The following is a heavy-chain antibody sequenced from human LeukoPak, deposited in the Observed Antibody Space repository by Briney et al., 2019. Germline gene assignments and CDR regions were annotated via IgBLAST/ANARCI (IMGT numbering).Heavy chain of an antibody. CDR3: GRGATDVTRWFDP. V-gene: IGHV3-21*01. CDR1: GFTFNTYS. Sequence: TGGSLRLSCAASGFTFNTYSMSWVRQAPGKGLEWVSIISRASESIFYADSVKGRFTISRDNAKNSLYLQMNGLRAEDTAVYYCGRGATDVTRWFDPWGQGTRVTVSS. CDR2: ISRASESI. J-gene: IGHJ5*02. D-gene: IGHD1-1*01.